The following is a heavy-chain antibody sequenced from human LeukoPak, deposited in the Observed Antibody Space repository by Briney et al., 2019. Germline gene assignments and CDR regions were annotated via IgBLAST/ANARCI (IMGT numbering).Heavy chain of an antibody. CDR3: ARAGWIQLWSQPHYFDY. CDR2: IIPIFGTA. D-gene: IGHD5-18*01. V-gene: IGHV1-69*06. CDR1: GGTFSSYA. Sequence: ASVKVSCKASGGTFSSYAISWVRQAPGQGLELMGGIIPIFGTANYAQKFQGRVTITADKSTSTAYMELSSLRSEDTAVYYCARAGWIQLWSQPHYFDYWGQGTLVTVSS. J-gene: IGHJ4*02.